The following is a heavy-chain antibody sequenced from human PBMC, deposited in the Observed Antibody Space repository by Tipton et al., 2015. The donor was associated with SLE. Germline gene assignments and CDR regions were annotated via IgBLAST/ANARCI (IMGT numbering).Heavy chain of an antibody. CDR1: GGSISSYY. J-gene: IGHJ4*02. CDR2: IYHSGST. D-gene: IGHD6-19*01. Sequence: TLSLTCTVSGGSISSYYWGWIRQPPGKGLEWIGSIYHSGSTYYNPSLKSRVTISVDTSKNQFSLKLSSVTAADTAVYYCARGRYSSGPFGYWGQGTLVTVSS. V-gene: IGHV4-39*07. CDR3: ARGRYSSGPFGY.